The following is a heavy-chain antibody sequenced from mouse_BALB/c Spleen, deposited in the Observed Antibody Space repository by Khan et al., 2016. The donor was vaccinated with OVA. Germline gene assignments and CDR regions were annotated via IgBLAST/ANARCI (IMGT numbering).Heavy chain of an antibody. CDR2: ISYSGNT. V-gene: IGHV3-2*02. Sequence: VQLKESGPGLVKPSQSLSLTCTVTGYSITSEYTWNWIRQFPGNKLEWMGFISYSGNTRYNPSLKSRISITRDTSKNQFFLHLNSVTSEDTATYYGARKDYYDYDPFPYWGQGTLVTVSA. J-gene: IGHJ3*01. CDR3: ARKDYYDYDPFPY. D-gene: IGHD2-4*01. CDR1: GYSITSEYT.